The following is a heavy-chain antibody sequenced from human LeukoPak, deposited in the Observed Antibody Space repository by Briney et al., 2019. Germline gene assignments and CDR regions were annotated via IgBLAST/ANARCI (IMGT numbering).Heavy chain of an antibody. D-gene: IGHD6-19*01. Sequence: PSETLSLTCTVSGVSISSSSYYWGWIRQPPGKGLEWIGSIYYSGSTYYNPSLKSRVTISVDTSKNQFSLKLSSVTAADTAVYYCVLSIAVAGTADDAFDIWGQGTMVTVSS. CDR2: IYYSGST. V-gene: IGHV4-39*01. CDR3: VLSIAVAGTADDAFDI. J-gene: IGHJ3*02. CDR1: GVSISSSSYY.